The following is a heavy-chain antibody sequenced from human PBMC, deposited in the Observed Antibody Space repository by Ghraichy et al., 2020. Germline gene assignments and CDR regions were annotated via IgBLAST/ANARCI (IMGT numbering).Heavy chain of an antibody. Sequence: SETLSLTCAVYGGSFSGYYWSWIRQPPGKGLEWIGEINHSGSTNYNPSLKSRVTISVDTSKNQFSLKLSSVTAADTAVYYCARGLNSRRMVRGVIREYYFDYWGQGTLVTVSS. V-gene: IGHV4-34*01. CDR3: ARGLNSRRMVRGVIREYYFDY. CDR2: INHSGST. D-gene: IGHD3-10*01. CDR1: GGSFSGYY. J-gene: IGHJ4*02.